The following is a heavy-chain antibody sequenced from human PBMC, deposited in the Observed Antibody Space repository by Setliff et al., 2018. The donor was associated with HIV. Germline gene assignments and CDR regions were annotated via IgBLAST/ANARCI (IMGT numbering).Heavy chain of an antibody. D-gene: IGHD3-16*01. Sequence: GGSLRLSCAASGFTFTISWMNWVRQAPGKGLEWVANINPDRSHRDYVDSVKGRFTISRDNAKNSLYLQMNSLRAEDTAVYYCARDRAYASFDYWGQGALVTVSS. V-gene: IGHV3-7*03. J-gene: IGHJ4*02. CDR1: GFTFTISW. CDR2: INPDRSHR. CDR3: ARDRAYASFDY.